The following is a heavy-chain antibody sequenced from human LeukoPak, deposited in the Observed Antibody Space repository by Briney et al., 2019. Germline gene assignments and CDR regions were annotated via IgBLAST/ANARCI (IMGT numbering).Heavy chain of an antibody. V-gene: IGHV3-66*01. CDR2: IYSGGST. J-gene: IGHJ5*02. CDR1: GFTVSSNY. Sequence: GGSLRLSCAASGFTVSSNYMSWVRQAPGKGLEWVSVIYSGGSTYYADSVKGRFTISRDNSKNTLYLQMNSLRAEDTAVYYCARETYDILTGYYEYPRFDPWGQGTLVTVSS. D-gene: IGHD3-9*01. CDR3: ARETYDILTGYYEYPRFDP.